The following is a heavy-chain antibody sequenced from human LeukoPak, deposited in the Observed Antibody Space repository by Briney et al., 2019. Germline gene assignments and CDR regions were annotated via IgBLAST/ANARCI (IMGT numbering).Heavy chain of an antibody. D-gene: IGHD6-6*01. CDR3: AKDKAARPSRGIDY. V-gene: IGHV3-23*01. CDR1: GFTFSSYA. CDR2: ISGSGGST. Sequence: GGSLRLSCAASGFTFSSYAMSRVRQAPGKGLEWVSGISGSGGSTYYADSVKGRFTISRDNSKNTLYLQMNSLRAEDTAVYYCAKDKAARPSRGIDYWGQGILVTVSS. J-gene: IGHJ4*02.